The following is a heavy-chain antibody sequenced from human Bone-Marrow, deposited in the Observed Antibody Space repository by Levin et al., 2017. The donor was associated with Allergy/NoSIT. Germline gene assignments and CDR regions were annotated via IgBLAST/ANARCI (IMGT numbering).Heavy chain of an antibody. CDR3: ARDCVGGSCYSFDY. Sequence: QAGGSLRLSCEASGFTFEDYGMSWVRQVPGKGLEWVSDINWNGFSTGQADSVKGRFTISRDNAKNSLYLEMNSLRAEDTALYYCARDCVGGSCYSFDYWGQGTLVTVSS. J-gene: IGHJ4*02. D-gene: IGHD2-15*01. CDR1: GFTFEDYG. CDR2: INWNGFST. V-gene: IGHV3-20*04.